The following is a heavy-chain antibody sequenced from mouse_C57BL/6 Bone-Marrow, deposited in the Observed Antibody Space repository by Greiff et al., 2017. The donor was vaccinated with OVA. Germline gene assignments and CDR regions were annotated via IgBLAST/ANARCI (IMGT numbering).Heavy chain of an antibody. CDR3: ARCIYYYGSSYALYAMDY. CDR1: GYSLTDYN. J-gene: IGHJ4*01. V-gene: IGHV1-39*01. D-gene: IGHD1-1*01. Sequence: EVKLQESGPELLKPGASVKISCKASGYSLTDYNMNWVKQSNGKSLEWIGVIYPNYGTTCYNQKFKGKATLTVDQSSSTAYMQLNSLTSEDSAVYYCARCIYYYGSSYALYAMDYWGQGTSVTVSS. CDR2: IYPNYGTT.